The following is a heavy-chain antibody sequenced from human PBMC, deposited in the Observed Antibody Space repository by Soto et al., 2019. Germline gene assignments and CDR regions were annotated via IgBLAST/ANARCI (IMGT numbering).Heavy chain of an antibody. V-gene: IGHV1-18*01. CDR2: INGDYGNT. CDR3: ARCIQGDYYYGMDV. CDR1: GYTFYSHS. Sequence: ASVKVSCKASGYTFYSHSISWVRQALGQGLEWMGRINGDYGNTQYAQKFRGRVTMTTDTSTTTVYMELTNLRSDDTAVYYCARCIQGDYYYGMDVWRQGTTVTVSS. D-gene: IGHD5-18*01. J-gene: IGHJ6*02.